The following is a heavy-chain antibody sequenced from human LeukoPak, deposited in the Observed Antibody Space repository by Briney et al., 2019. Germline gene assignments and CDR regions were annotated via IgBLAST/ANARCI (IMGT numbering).Heavy chain of an antibody. CDR3: ARGKTGDS. D-gene: IGHD7-27*01. J-gene: IGHJ4*02. Sequence: GGSLRLSCAASGFTFSSYAMSWVRQAPGKGLEWVSVTSGSDGTTYYADSVKGRFTISRDNSKNTLYLQMDSLRAEDTAVYYCARGKTGDSWGQGTLVTVSS. V-gene: IGHV3-23*01. CDR2: TSGSDGTT. CDR1: GFTFSSYA.